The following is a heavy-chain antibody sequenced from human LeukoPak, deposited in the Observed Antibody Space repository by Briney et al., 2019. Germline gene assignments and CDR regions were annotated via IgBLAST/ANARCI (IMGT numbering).Heavy chain of an antibody. V-gene: IGHV3-43*02. D-gene: IGHD5-18*01. J-gene: IGHJ6*03. Sequence: GGSLRLSCVASGFTFDDYVMHWVRQPPGKGLEWVSLISGDGDTTYYADSVKGRFTISRVNSQYFLYLQMNSLRTEDTAFYYRAKVARPGYTYGPYYYYMDLWGKGTTVTVSS. CDR2: ISGDGDTT. CDR1: GFTFDDYV. CDR3: AKVARPGYTYGPYYYYMDL.